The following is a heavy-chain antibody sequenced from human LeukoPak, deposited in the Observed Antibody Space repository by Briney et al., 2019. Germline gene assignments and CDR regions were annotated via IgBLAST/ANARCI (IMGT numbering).Heavy chain of an antibody. CDR2: INPGGGST. CDR3: ARDGVAGTHYFDY. V-gene: IGHV1-46*01. CDR1: GYSFTNYY. Sequence: ASVKVSCKTSGYSFTNYYIHWVRQAPGEGLEWMGIINPGGGSTSYPRKFQGRVTMTRDTSTSTVYMELSSLRSEDTAVYFCARDGVAGTHYFDYWGQGTLVTVPS. D-gene: IGHD6-19*01. J-gene: IGHJ4*02.